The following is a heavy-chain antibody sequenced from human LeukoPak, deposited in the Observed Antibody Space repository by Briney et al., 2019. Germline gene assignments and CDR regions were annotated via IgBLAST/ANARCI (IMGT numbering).Heavy chain of an antibody. CDR2: IYYSGST. J-gene: IGHJ4*02. CDR1: GGSISSSSYY. CDR3: ARTYSSSWYSSFVY. V-gene: IGHV4-39*07. Sequence: SETLSLTCTVSGGSISSSSYYWGWIRQPPGKGLEWIGSIYYSGSTYYNPSLKSRVTISVDTSKNQFSLKLSSVTAADTAVYYCARTYSSSWYSSFVYWGQGTLVTVSS. D-gene: IGHD6-13*01.